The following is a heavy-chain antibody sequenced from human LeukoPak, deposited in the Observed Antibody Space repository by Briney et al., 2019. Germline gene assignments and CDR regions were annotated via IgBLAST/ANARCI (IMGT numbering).Heavy chain of an antibody. CDR2: IHYSGST. V-gene: IGHV4-59*08. D-gene: IGHD3-22*01. CDR1: GGSISSYY. CDR3: ARRRLRGYYDSSGYYFDF. Sequence: PSETLSLTCTVSGGSISSYYWNWIRQPPGKGLEWIGNIHYSGSTNYSPSLKSRVTISVDTSNNQFSLKLSSVTAAGTAVYYCARRRLRGYYDSSGYYFDFWGQGTLVTVSS. J-gene: IGHJ4*02.